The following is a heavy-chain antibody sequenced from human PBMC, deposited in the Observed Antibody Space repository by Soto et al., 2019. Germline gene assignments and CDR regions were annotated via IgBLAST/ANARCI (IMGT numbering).Heavy chain of an antibody. CDR3: SRDLTRFCSGGSCPFSM. J-gene: IGHJ4*02. D-gene: IGHD2-15*01. Sequence: QAQLVQSGAEVKKPGASVKVACTASEDIFNNFGITWVRQAPGQGLEWLGWVSYYNGNTNYAHRLQGRVFMTTDTATSTAYLELRSLIFNDTAVYYCSRDLTRFCSGGSCPFSMWGQGTQVIVSS. V-gene: IGHV1-18*01. CDR2: VSYYNGNT. CDR1: EDIFNNFG.